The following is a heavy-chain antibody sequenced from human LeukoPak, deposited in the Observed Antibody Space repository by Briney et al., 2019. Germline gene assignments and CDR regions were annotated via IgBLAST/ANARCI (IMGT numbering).Heavy chain of an antibody. V-gene: IGHV3-33*01. J-gene: IGHJ5*02. CDR2: ILYNGSNK. Sequence: GGSLRLSCAASGFTFSSSGMHWVRQAPGKGLEWVAVILYNGSNKYYADSVKGRFTISRDNSKNTLYLQMNSLRVEDTAVYYCARAGGYCGGSCCRGYSWFDPWGQGTLVTVSS. CDR3: ARAGGYCGGSCCRGYSWFDP. CDR1: GFTFSSSG. D-gene: IGHD2-15*01.